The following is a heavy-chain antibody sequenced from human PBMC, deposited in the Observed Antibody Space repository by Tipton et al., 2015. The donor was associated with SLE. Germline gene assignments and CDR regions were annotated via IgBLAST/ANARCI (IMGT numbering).Heavy chain of an antibody. Sequence: QVQLVQSGAEVREPGASVKVSCQTSGYTFTNYILMWVRQAPGQGLEWLGWIRAHNGDTNFAQRLQGKVTMATDTSTSTAYLELRSLRYDDTAMYYCARVFSPMACDYWGQGTLVTVSS. CDR1: GYTFTNYI. V-gene: IGHV1-18*01. J-gene: IGHJ4*02. CDR3: ARVFSPMACDY. D-gene: IGHD2-8*01. CDR2: IRAHNGDT.